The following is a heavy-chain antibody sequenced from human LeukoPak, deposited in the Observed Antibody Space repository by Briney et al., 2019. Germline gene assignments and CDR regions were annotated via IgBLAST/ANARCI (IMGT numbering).Heavy chain of an antibody. V-gene: IGHV3-23*01. CDR1: GFSFSSCA. Sequence: GGSLRLSCVASGFSFSSCAMSWVRQTPARGLEWVSSLKGTGEKYYADSVKGRFTLSRDDSRNTVYLQLNNLRVDDTGVYYCARASWVSSADAVWWGQGTVVTVSS. CDR2: LKGTGEK. J-gene: IGHJ4*02. CDR3: ARASWVSSADAVW. D-gene: IGHD3-16*01.